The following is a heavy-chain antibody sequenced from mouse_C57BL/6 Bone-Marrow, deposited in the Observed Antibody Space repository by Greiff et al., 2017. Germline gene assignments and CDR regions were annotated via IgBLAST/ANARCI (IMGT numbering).Heavy chain of an antibody. V-gene: IGHV3-6*01. CDR1: GYSITSGYY. D-gene: IGHD1-1*01. J-gene: IGHJ1*03. CDR3: ARDGITTVVADWYFDV. CDR2: ISYDGSN. Sequence: DVQLQESGPGLVKPSQSLSLTCSVTGYSITSGYYWNWIRQFPGNKLEWMGYISYDGSNNYNPSLKNRISITRDTSKNQFFLKLNSVTTEDTATYYCARDGITTVVADWYFDVWGTGTTVTVSS.